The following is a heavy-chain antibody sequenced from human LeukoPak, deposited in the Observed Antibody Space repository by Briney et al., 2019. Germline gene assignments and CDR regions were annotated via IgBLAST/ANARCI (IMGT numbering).Heavy chain of an antibody. D-gene: IGHD6-13*01. CDR2: INHSGST. CDR3: ARGRGGIALL. J-gene: IGHJ4*02. V-gene: IGHV4-34*01. Sequence: SETLSLTCAVYGGSFSGYYWSWIRQPPGKGLEWIGEINHSGSTNYNPSLKSRVTISVDASKNQFSLKLSSVTAADTAVYYCARGRGGIALLWGQGTLVTVSS. CDR1: GGSFSGYY.